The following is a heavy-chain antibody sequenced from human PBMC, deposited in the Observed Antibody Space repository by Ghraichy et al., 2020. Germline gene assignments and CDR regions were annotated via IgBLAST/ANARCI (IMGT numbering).Heavy chain of an antibody. Sequence: GGSLRLSCADSGFTSSKYAIHWVRQSPAKGLEWVALISNDGTNTNYADSVKGRFTISRDIAENTQYLHMNSLRADDTAVYYCAREIWGSGYADYWGQGTLVTVSS. CDR2: ISNDGTNT. CDR1: GFTSSKYA. J-gene: IGHJ4*02. D-gene: IGHD3-22*01. V-gene: IGHV3-30-3*01. CDR3: AREIWGSGYADY.